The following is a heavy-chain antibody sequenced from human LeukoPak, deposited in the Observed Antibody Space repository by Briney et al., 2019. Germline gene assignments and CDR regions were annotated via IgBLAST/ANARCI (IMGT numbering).Heavy chain of an antibody. D-gene: IGHD2-2*02. CDR3: LGVQLLYVNRPDY. V-gene: IGHV3-7*01. CDR2: IKQDGSEK. Sequence: PGGSLRLSCAASGFTFSSYWMSWVRQAPGKGLEWVANIKQDGSEKYYVDSVRGRFTISRDNAKNSLYLQMNSLRAEDTAVYYCLGVQLLYVNRPDYWGQGTLVTVSS. J-gene: IGHJ4*02. CDR1: GFTFSSYW.